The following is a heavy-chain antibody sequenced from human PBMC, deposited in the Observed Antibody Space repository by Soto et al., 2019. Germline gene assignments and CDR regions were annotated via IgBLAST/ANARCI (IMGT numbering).Heavy chain of an antibody. J-gene: IGHJ5*02. CDR3: ARGVGATPLGNWFDP. CDR2: INPSGGST. CDR1: GYTFTSYY. D-gene: IGHD1-26*01. Sequence: QVQLVQSGAEVKKPGASVKVSCKASGYTFTSYYMHWVRQAPGQGLEWMGIINPSGGSTSYAQKFQGRVTMTRDTSTSTVYMELSSLRSEDTAVYYCARGVGATPLGNWFDPWGQGTLVTVSS. V-gene: IGHV1-46*01.